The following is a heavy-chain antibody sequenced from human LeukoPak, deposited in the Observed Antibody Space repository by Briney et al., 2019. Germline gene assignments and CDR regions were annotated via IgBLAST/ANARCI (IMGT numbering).Heavy chain of an antibody. Sequence: KPSETLSLTCTVSGYSISSGYYWGWIRQPPGKGLEWIGSIYHSGSTYYNPSLKSRVTISVDTSKNQFSLKLSSVTAADTAVYYCARALQYSSGPGFDYWGQGTLVTVSS. D-gene: IGHD6-19*01. J-gene: IGHJ4*02. CDR3: ARALQYSSGPGFDY. CDR2: IYHSGST. V-gene: IGHV4-38-2*02. CDR1: GYSISSGYY.